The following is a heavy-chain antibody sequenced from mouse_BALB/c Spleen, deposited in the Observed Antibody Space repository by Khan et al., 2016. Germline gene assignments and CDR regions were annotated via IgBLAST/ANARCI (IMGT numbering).Heavy chain of an antibody. CDR3: ARLRRVYAMDY. CDR1: GYSITSGYY. Sequence: VQLKESGPGLVKPSQSLSLTCSVTGYSITSGYYWNWIRQFPGNNLEWMCYISYDGSNNYNPSLKNRISIARDTSKNQFFLKLNSVTTEDTATYYCARLRRVYAMDYWGQGTSVTVSS. D-gene: IGHD2-12*01. V-gene: IGHV3-6*02. CDR2: ISYDGSN. J-gene: IGHJ4*01.